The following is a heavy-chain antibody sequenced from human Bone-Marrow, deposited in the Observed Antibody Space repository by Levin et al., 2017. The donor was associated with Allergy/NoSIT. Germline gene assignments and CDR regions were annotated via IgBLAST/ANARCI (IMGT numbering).Heavy chain of an antibody. CDR3: AKDLLYFYGSGSYDF. Sequence: PGGSLRLSCAASGFTFSSYAMSWVRQAPGKGLEWVSSIHNSSGSTHYADSVKGRFTMSRDNSKNRLYLQMYSLRAEDTAVYYCAKDLLYFYGSGSYDFWGQGTLVTVSS. J-gene: IGHJ4*02. CDR2: IHNSSGST. CDR1: GFTFSSYA. V-gene: IGHV3-23*01. D-gene: IGHD3-10*01.